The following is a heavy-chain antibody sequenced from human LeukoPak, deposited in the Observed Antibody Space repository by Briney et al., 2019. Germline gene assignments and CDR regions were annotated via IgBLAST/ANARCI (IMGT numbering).Heavy chain of an antibody. CDR1: GGSVSSSRYY. CDR3: ARHKSFDYLSPIDS. D-gene: IGHD3-9*01. CDR2: IYYTGST. V-gene: IGHV4-39*01. Sequence: SETLPLTCPVSGGSVSSSRYYWGWIRQPPGKGLEWIGSIYYTGSTYYKPSLKSRVTISVDASKNQISLKLSSVTAADTAVYSCARHKSFDYLSPIDSWGQGTLVTVSS. J-gene: IGHJ4*02.